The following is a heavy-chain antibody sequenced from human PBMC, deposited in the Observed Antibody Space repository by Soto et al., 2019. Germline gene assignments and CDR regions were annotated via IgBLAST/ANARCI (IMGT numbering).Heavy chain of an antibody. J-gene: IGHJ4*02. D-gene: IGHD2-8*02. CDR2: INPDSGAT. CDR1: GYSFTGYY. CDR3: ARGDYGTGGYPFPYFDY. V-gene: IGHV1-2*02. Sequence: HEHLVQSGAEVKRPGASLKVSCKASGYSFTGYYIHWVRQAPGQGLEWMGWINPDSGATNYAQNFQARVTLTGAASISTASMDLTSLTSDDTAVYYCARGDYGTGGYPFPYFDYWGQGTLVIVSS.